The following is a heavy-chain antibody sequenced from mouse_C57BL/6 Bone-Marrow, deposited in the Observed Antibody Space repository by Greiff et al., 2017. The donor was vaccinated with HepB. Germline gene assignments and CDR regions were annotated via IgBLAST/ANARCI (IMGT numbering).Heavy chain of an antibody. D-gene: IGHD2-5*01. Sequence: VQLQQSGAELVRPGASVKLSCTASGFNIKDDYMHWVKQRPEQDLEWIGWIDPENGDTEYASKFQGKATITADTSSNTAYLQLSSLTSEDTAVYYCTTSYYSKGWYFDVWGTGTTVTVSS. J-gene: IGHJ1*03. V-gene: IGHV14-4*01. CDR3: TTSYYSKGWYFDV. CDR2: IDPENGDT. CDR1: GFNIKDDY.